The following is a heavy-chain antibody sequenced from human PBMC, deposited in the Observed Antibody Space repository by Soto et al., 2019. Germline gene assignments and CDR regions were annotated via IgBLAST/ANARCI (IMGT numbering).Heavy chain of an antibody. V-gene: IGHV4-59*08. D-gene: IGHD3-9*01. CDR3: ARHVFGYDILTGYYKSGQVDY. CDR1: GGSISSYY. Sequence: QVQLQESGPGLVKPSETLSLTCTVSGGSISSYYWSWIRQPPGKGLEWIGYIYYSGSTNYNPSLKSRVTISVDTSKNQFSLKLSSVTAADTAVYYCARHVFGYDILTGYYKSGQVDYWGQGTLVTVSS. CDR2: IYYSGST. J-gene: IGHJ4*02.